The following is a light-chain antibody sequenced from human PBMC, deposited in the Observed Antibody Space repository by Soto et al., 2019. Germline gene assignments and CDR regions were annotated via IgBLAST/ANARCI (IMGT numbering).Light chain of an antibody. CDR1: SSNIGTNR. CDR3: GTWDNSLSAYV. Sequence: QSVLTQPPSVSAAAGQKVTISCSGSSSNIGTNRISWYQQLSGTAPKLLIYDNNKRPSGFPDRFSGSKSGTSGTLVITGLQTGDEAVYYCGTWDNSLSAYVFGTGTQLTVL. V-gene: IGLV1-51*01. CDR2: DNN. J-gene: IGLJ1*01.